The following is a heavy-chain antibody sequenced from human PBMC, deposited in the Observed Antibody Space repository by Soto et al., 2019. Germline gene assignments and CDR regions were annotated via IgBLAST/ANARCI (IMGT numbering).Heavy chain of an antibody. CDR3: AATYYYDSSGYSLDY. D-gene: IGHD3-22*01. CDR1: GGSISSYY. CDR2: IYYSGST. Sequence: PSETLSLTCTVSGGSISSYYWSWIRQPPGKGLEWIGYIYYSGSTNYNPSLKSRVTISVDTSKNQFSLKLSSVTAADTAVYYCAATYYYDSSGYSLDYWGQGTLVTVSS. V-gene: IGHV4-59*01. J-gene: IGHJ4*02.